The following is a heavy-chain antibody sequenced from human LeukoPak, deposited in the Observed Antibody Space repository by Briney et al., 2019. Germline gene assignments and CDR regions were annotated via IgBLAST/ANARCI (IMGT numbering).Heavy chain of an antibody. J-gene: IGHJ4*02. V-gene: IGHV1-2*02. Sequence: ASVKVSCKASGYTFTGYYIHWVRQAPGQGLEWMGWVNPNSGDTNYAQNFQGRVTMTRDTSISTAYMELSSLKSDDTALYYCARAQWLAPFDYWGQGTLVTVSS. CDR2: VNPNSGDT. CDR1: GYTFTGYY. CDR3: ARAQWLAPFDY. D-gene: IGHD6-19*01.